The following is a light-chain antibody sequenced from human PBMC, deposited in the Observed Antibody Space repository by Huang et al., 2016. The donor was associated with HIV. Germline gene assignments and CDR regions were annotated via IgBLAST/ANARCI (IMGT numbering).Light chain of an antibody. CDR1: QSVNSAY. Sequence: EIVLTQSPGTLSLSLGERATLPCRASQSVNSAYLAWYQQKPGQAPRLLIYGASNRATGIPDRFSCSGSGTDFTLTISRLEPDDFAVFYCHQYGSSPLTFGQGTRLEIK. J-gene: IGKJ5*01. CDR2: GAS. V-gene: IGKV3-20*01. CDR3: HQYGSSPLT.